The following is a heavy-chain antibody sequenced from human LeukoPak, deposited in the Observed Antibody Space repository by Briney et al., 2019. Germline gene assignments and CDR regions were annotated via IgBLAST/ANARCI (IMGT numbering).Heavy chain of an antibody. CDR2: IYYSGST. CDR3: AYSSGWHPFDY. J-gene: IGHJ4*02. V-gene: IGHV4-59*08. Sequence: SETLSLTCTVSGGSISSYYWSWIRQPPGKGLEWIGYIYYSGSTNYNPSLKSRVTISVDTSKNQFSLKLSSVTAADTAVYYCAYSSGWHPFDYWGQGTLVTVSS. D-gene: IGHD6-19*01. CDR1: GGSISSYY.